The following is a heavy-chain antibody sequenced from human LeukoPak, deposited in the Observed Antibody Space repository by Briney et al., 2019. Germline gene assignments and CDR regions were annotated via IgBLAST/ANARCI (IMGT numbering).Heavy chain of an antibody. CDR1: GGSISSSSYY. V-gene: IGHV4-39*07. CDR3: ARDSNVEGFDY. J-gene: IGHJ4*02. D-gene: IGHD4-11*01. CDR2: IYYSGST. Sequence: PSETLSLTCTVSGGSISSSSYYWGWIRQPPGKGLEWIGIIYYSGSTYCNPSLKSRVTISLDTSKNQFSLKLSSVTAADTAVHYCARDSNVEGFDYWGQGTLVTVSS.